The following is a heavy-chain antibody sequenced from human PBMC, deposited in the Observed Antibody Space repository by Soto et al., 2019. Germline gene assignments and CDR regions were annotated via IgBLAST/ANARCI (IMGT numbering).Heavy chain of an antibody. Sequence: SDTLSLTCAFSVDSVRSSNWWTWVRQSPGKGLEWIGEIYHLGGTNYNPSLKSRVTISVDMAKNQVSLKLSSVTAADTAVYYCATMKKPRGSSYGLNVWGQGTTVTVSS. J-gene: IGHJ6*02. CDR3: ATMKKPRGSSYGLNV. D-gene: IGHD3-10*01. CDR2: IYHLGGT. V-gene: IGHV4-4*02. CDR1: VDSVRSSNW.